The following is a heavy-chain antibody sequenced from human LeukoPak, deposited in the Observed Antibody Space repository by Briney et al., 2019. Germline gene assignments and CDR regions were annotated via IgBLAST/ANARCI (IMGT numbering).Heavy chain of an antibody. J-gene: IGHJ4*02. V-gene: IGHV3-23*01. CDR1: GFSFSSYA. CDR2: ISASGGST. Sequence: GGSLRLSCAASGFSFSSYAMTWVRQAPGKGLEWVSTISASGGSTYYVDSVKGRFTISRDNSKNTLYLQINSLRAEDTAVYYCAKLVLSSGTTGDLNYWGQGTLVTVSS. D-gene: IGHD1-1*01. CDR3: AKLVLSSGTTGDLNY.